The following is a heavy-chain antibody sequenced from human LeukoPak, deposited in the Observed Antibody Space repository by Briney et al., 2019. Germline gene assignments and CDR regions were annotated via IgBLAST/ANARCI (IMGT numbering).Heavy chain of an antibody. CDR2: ISTYNGNT. CDR1: GYTFTSYG. CDR3: ANSGDYVRNGMDV. J-gene: IGHJ6*02. Sequence: GASVKVSCKASGYTFTSYGISWVRQAPGQGLEWMGWISTYNGNTNYAQKLQGRVTMTTDTSTTTAYMELRSLTSDDTAVYYCANSGDYVRNGMDVWGQGTTVTVSS. D-gene: IGHD4-17*01. V-gene: IGHV1-18*01.